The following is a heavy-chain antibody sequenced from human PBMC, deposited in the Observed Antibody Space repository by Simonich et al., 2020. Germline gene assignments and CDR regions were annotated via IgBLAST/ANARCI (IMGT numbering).Heavy chain of an antibody. V-gene: IGHV3-30*07. CDR2: ISYHRSNK. CDR3: ARDLPLGYCSGGSCYSGAFDI. J-gene: IGHJ3*02. CDR1: GFTFSSYA. D-gene: IGHD2-15*01. Sequence: QVQLVESGGGVVQPGRSLRLSCAASGFTFSSYAMHWVRQAPGEGLGGVAVISYHRSNKYYADSVKGRFTISRDNSKNTRYLPMNSLRAEDTAVYYCARDLPLGYCSGGSCYSGAFDIWGQGTMVTVSS.